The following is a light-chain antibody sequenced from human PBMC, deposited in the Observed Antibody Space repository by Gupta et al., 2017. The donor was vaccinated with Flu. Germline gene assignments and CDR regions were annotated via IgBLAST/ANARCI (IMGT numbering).Light chain of an antibody. J-gene: IGLJ1*01. CDR1: SSNIGSNA. Sequence: QSVLAQPPSASGTPGQRVTIPCSGSSSNIGSNAVNWYQQVPGTAPKLLIYGNDRRPSGVPDRFSGSKSGTSASLAIGGLQSEDEADYYCAAWDDSLNGHYVFGTGTKVTAL. CDR3: AAWDDSLNGHYV. V-gene: IGLV1-44*01. CDR2: GND.